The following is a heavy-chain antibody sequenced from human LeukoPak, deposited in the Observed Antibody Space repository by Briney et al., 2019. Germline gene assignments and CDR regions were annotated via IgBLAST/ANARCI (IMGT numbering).Heavy chain of an antibody. CDR2: IKQDGSEK. J-gene: IGHJ5*02. Sequence: PGGSLRLSCAASGFTFSSYWMSWVRQAPGKGLEWVANIKQDGSEKYYVYSVKGRFTISRDNAKNSLYLQMNSLRAEDTAVYYCARAYYYDSSGYRSNWFDPWGQGTLVTVSS. CDR3: ARAYYYDSSGYRSNWFDP. V-gene: IGHV3-7*01. CDR1: GFTFSSYW. D-gene: IGHD3-22*01.